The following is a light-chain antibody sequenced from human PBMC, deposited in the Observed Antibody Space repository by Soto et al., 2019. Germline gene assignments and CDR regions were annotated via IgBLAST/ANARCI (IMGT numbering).Light chain of an antibody. Sequence: QSALTQPASVSGSPGQSITISCTGTSSDVGAYNYVSWYQQHPAEVPKLMIYDVSNRPSGVSDRFSGSKSGNTASLTISGPQAEDEAYYSCNSNKSSSIYVCETGTKVTAL. CDR1: SSDVGAYNY. V-gene: IGLV2-14*01. CDR2: DVS. CDR3: NSNKSSSIYV. J-gene: IGLJ1*01.